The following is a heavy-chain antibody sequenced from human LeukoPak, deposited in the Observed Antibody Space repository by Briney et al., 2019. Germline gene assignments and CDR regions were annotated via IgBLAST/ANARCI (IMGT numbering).Heavy chain of an antibody. J-gene: IGHJ4*02. CDR3: ARGRSRWSGYDWGRD. D-gene: IGHD5-12*01. V-gene: IGHV3-7*01. CDR1: GFTFRSHA. Sequence: GGSLRLSCAASGFTFRSHAMSWVRQAPGKGLEWVANIKQDGSEKYYVDSVKGRFTISRDNAKNSLYLQMNSLRAEDTAVYYCARGRSRWSGYDWGRDGGQGTLVTVSS. CDR2: IKQDGSEK.